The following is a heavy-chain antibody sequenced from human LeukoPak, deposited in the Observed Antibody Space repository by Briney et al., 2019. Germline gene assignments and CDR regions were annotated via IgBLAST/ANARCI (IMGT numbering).Heavy chain of an antibody. J-gene: IGHJ6*02. D-gene: IGHD5-18*01. CDR1: GFNFGDHA. Sequence: GGSLRLSCTTSGFNFGDHAMTWVRQAPGKGLEWVGSIRCKAYRGTTEYAASVKGRFTISRDDSKSVVYLQINSLKSEDTAVYYSSRGLIQLWVHNGVDVWGQGTTVTVSS. V-gene: IGHV3-49*04. CDR3: SRGLIQLWVHNGVDV. CDR2: IRCKAYRGTT.